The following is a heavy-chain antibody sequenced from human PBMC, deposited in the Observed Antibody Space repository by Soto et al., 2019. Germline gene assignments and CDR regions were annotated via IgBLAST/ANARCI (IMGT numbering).Heavy chain of an antibody. CDR2: MNPNSGNT. CDR1: GFTFTTYD. V-gene: IGHV1-8*01. J-gene: IGHJ6*02. D-gene: IGHD6-19*01. CDR3: ARADSSGWANGYYGMDV. Sequence: QVQLVQSGAEVKKPGASVKVSCKASGFTFTTYDIDWVRQATGQGPEWMGWMNPNSGNTGYAQKFQGRITMTRDTSISTVYVELSSLRAEDTAVYYCARADSSGWANGYYGMDVWGQGTTVTVSS.